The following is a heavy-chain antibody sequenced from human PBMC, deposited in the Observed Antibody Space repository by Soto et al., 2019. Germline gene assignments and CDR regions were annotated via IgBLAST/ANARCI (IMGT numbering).Heavy chain of an antibody. V-gene: IGHV4-34*01. CDR1: GGSFRGYY. Sequence: QVQLQQWGAGLLKPSETLSLTCAGYGGSFRGYYWSWIRQPPGKGLEWIGEINHSGSTNYNPSLKSRVTISVDTSKTQFSLKLSSVTAADTAVYYCASSWYRFLQHWGQGTLVIVSP. CDR2: INHSGST. D-gene: IGHD6-13*01. J-gene: IGHJ1*01. CDR3: ASSWYRFLQH.